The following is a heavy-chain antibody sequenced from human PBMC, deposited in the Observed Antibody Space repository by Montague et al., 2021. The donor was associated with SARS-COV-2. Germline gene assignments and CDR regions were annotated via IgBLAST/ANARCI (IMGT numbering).Heavy chain of an antibody. CDR1: GGSLSGFY. Sequence: SETLSLTCAVYGGSLSGFYCTWIRQAPGKGLEWVGEITHGGSTSXSPALKSRLTISLDTSKYQFSLKLDSVTAADTATSYCARSHDYRGNDYFDSWGQGALVIVSS. CDR2: ITHGGST. J-gene: IGHJ4*02. CDR3: ARSHDYRGNDYFDS. D-gene: IGHD4-23*01. V-gene: IGHV4-34*01.